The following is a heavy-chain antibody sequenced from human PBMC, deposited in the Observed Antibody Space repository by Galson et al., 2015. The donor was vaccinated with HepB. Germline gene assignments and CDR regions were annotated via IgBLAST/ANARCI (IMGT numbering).Heavy chain of an antibody. V-gene: IGHV3-30*04. Sequence: SLRLSCAVSGFTFTSYTLHWVRQAPGKGLEWVAFISYDARNRYYADSVKGRFTISRDNLMNTMYLQMDSLRSEDTAVYYGARDHLGLDWGQGTLVTVSS. CDR1: GFTFTSYT. J-gene: IGHJ4*02. D-gene: IGHD3/OR15-3a*01. CDR2: ISYDARNR. CDR3: ARDHLGLD.